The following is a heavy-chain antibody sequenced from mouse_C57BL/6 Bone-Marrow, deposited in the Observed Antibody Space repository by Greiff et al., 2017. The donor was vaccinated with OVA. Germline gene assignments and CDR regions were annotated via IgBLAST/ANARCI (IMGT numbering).Heavy chain of an antibody. Sequence: VQLVESGPELVKPGASVKLSCKASGYTFTSYDINRVKQRPGQGLEWIGWIYPRDGSTKYNEKFKGKATLTVDTSSSTAYMELHSLTSEDSAVYFCARDDYDEGFDYWGQGTTLTVSS. D-gene: IGHD2-4*01. CDR1: GYTFTSYD. CDR2: IYPRDGST. V-gene: IGHV1-85*01. CDR3: ARDDYDEGFDY. J-gene: IGHJ2*01.